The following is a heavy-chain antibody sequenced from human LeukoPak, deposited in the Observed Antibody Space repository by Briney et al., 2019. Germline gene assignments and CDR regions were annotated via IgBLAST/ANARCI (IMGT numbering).Heavy chain of an antibody. D-gene: IGHD6-19*01. J-gene: IGHJ4*02. CDR2: ISGSGATS. V-gene: IGHV3-23*01. Sequence: GGSLRLSCAASGFSFDFSGYAMSWVRQAPGKGLEWVSLISGSGATSLFADSVKGRFIISRDNSKNTLYLQMNSLRAEDTAVYFCAKTVRFSSGLGYFNHWGQGALVTVSS. CDR1: GFSFDFSGYA. CDR3: AKTVRFSSGLGYFNH.